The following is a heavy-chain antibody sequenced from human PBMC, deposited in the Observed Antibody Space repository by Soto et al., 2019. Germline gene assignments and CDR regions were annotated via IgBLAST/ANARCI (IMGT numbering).Heavy chain of an antibody. D-gene: IGHD6-13*01. CDR1: GGSFSGYY. CDR3: ARSRRVAASKNYYYYYGMDV. CDR2: INHSGST. V-gene: IGHV4-34*01. J-gene: IGHJ6*02. Sequence: KSSETLSLTCAVYGGSFSGYYWSWIRQPPGKGLEWIGEINHSGSTNYNPSLKSRVTISVDTSKNQFSLKLSSVTAADTAVYYCARSRRVAASKNYYYYYGMDVWGQGTTVTVSS.